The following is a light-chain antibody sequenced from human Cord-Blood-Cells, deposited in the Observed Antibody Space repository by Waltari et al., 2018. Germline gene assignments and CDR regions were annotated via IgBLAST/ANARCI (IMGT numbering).Light chain of an antibody. Sequence: DIVMTQSPLSLPVTPGEPASISCRPSQSLLHSNGYNYLDWYLQKPGQSPQLLIYLGSNRASGVPDRFSGSGSGTDFTLKISRVEAEDVGVYYCMQALQGYTFGQGTKLEIK. V-gene: IGKV2-28*01. CDR3: MQALQGYT. CDR2: LGS. J-gene: IGKJ2*01. CDR1: QSLLHSNGYNY.